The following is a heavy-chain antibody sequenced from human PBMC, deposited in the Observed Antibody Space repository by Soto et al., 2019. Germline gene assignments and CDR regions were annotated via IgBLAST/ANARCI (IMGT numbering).Heavy chain of an antibody. Sequence: GGSLRLSCAASGFTFSSYAMSWVRQAPGKGLEWVSAISGSGGSTYYADSVKGRFTISRDNSKNTLYLQMNSLRAEDTAVYYCAKDVFLEGITGITFSPDAFDIWGQGTMVT. V-gene: IGHV3-23*01. J-gene: IGHJ3*02. CDR3: AKDVFLEGITGITFSPDAFDI. D-gene: IGHD1-7*01. CDR2: ISGSGGST. CDR1: GFTFSSYA.